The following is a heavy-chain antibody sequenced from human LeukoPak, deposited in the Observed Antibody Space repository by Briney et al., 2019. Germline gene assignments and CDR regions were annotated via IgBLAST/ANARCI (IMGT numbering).Heavy chain of an antibody. Sequence: ASVKVSCKVSGYTLAELSMHWVRQAPGKGLEWMGGFDPEDGETIYAQKFQGRVTMTEDTSTDTAYMELSSLRSEDTAVYYCATGPPYSSGYYWFDPWGQGTLVTVSS. D-gene: IGHD3-22*01. CDR3: ATGPPYSSGYYWFDP. CDR2: FDPEDGET. CDR1: GYTLAELS. V-gene: IGHV1-24*01. J-gene: IGHJ5*02.